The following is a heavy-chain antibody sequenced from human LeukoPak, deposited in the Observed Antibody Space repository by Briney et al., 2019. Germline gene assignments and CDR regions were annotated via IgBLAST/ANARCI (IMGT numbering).Heavy chain of an antibody. V-gene: IGHV1-2*02. J-gene: IGHJ4*02. CDR3: ARARVGASPFDY. D-gene: IGHD1-26*01. CDR1: GYTFTVQY. CDR2: IKPNRGAT. Sequence: ASVKVSCKASGYTFTVQYIHWVRQAPGQGLEWIGLIKPNRGATSYAQQYQGRVTMTRDTSINTAYMDLSSLTSDDTAVYYCARARVGASPFDYWGQGTLVTVSS.